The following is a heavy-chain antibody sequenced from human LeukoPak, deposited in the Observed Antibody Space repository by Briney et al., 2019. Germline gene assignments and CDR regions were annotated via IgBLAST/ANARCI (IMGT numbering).Heavy chain of an antibody. CDR3: ARTDIYGSGSPDYYYGMDV. Sequence: PGGSLRLSCAASGFTFSSYWMSWVRQAPGKGLEWVANIKQDGSEKYYVDSVKGRFTISRDNAKNSLYLQMNSLRAEDTAVYYCARTDIYGSGSPDYYYGMDVWGQGTTVTVSS. V-gene: IGHV3-7*01. CDR1: GFTFSSYW. J-gene: IGHJ6*02. D-gene: IGHD3-10*01. CDR2: IKQDGSEK.